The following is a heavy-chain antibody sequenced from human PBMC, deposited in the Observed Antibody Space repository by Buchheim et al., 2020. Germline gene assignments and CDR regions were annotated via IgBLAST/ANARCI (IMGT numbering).Heavy chain of an antibody. CDR3: AREDCTADSCFVGRFDP. V-gene: IGHV3-48*03. J-gene: IGHJ5*02. D-gene: IGHD2-8*01. CDR2: ISRGATTI. CDR1: GFTFSIYE. Sequence: EVKLVESGGTLVQPGGSLRLSCADSGFTFSIYEMNWVRQAPGKGLEWISFISRGATTIHHADSVWGRFTISRDDGKESLHLQMNSLRAEDTAVYYCAREDCTADSCFVGRFDPWGQGTL.